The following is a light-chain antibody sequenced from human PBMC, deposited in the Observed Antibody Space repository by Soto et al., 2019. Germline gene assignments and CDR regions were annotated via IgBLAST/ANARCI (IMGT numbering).Light chain of an antibody. V-gene: IGKV3-15*01. Sequence: EIVVTQSPATLSVSPGERATLSCRASQSVRSNLAWYQQKPGQAPRLVIYAASTRATGIPDRFSGSVSGTEFTLTISSLQPEDFAVYYCQQYNEWPPFTFGQGTRLEIK. CDR3: QQYNEWPPFT. CDR1: QSVRSN. CDR2: AAS. J-gene: IGKJ5*01.